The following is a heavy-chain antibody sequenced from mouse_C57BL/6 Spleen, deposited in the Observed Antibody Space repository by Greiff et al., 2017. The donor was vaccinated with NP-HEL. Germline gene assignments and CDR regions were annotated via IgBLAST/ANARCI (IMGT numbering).Heavy chain of an antibody. CDR2: IYPRSGNT. J-gene: IGHJ3*01. CDR1: GYTFTSYG. D-gene: IGHD3-2*02. CDR3: ARGDSSGYAWFAY. V-gene: IGHV1-81*01. Sequence: VQLKESGAELARPGASVKLSCKASGYTFTSYGISWVKQRTGQGLEWIGEIYPRSGNTYYNEKFKGKATLTADKSSSTAYMELRSLTSEDSAVYFCARGDSSGYAWFAYWGQGTLVTVSA.